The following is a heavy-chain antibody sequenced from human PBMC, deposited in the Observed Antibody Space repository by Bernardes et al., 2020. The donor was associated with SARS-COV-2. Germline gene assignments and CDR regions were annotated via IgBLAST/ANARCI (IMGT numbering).Heavy chain of an antibody. CDR3: ARDFGGASDY. J-gene: IGHJ4*02. CDR1: GLSSYW. D-gene: IGHD2-21*01. CDR2: IETDGSVI. Sequence: GGSLRLSCVASGLSSYWMHRVRQAPGKGLVWVSRIETDGSVIDYADSVRGRFTISRDNAKDTLYLQMDSLTADDTAVYYCARDFGGASDYWGQGTLVTVSS. V-gene: IGHV3-74*01.